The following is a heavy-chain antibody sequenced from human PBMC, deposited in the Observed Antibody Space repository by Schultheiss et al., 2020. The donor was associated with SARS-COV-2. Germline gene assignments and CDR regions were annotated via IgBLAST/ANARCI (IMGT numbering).Heavy chain of an antibody. CDR2: IDRSGNT. J-gene: IGHJ4*02. CDR1: GGSVSGSHL. CDR3: AREDFWSGYMYYFDY. V-gene: IGHV4-4*02. D-gene: IGHD3-3*01. Sequence: SETLSLTCAVSGGSVSGSHLWTWVRQTPGEGLEWIGEIDRSGNTYYNPSLKSRVTISVDQSKNQFSLKLTSVTAADTAVYYCAREDFWSGYMYYFDYWGQGTLVTVSS.